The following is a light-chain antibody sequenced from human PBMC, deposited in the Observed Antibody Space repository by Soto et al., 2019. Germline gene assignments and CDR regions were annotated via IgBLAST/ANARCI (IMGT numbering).Light chain of an antibody. Sequence: DIQMTQSPSSLSASIGDRVTITCRASQSISTYLNWYQQKPGKAPKLLIYGTSTLQSGVPSRFSGSGSGTDFTLTISSLQPEDFATYYCQQSYSTPRTVGQGTKVDIK. V-gene: IGKV1-39*01. CDR3: QQSYSTPRT. CDR1: QSISTY. CDR2: GTS. J-gene: IGKJ1*01.